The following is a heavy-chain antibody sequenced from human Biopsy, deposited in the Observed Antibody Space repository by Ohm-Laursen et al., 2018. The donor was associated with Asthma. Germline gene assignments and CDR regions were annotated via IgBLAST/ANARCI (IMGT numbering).Heavy chain of an antibody. V-gene: IGHV3-30*18. CDR1: GFLFRRFG. D-gene: IGHD5-12*01. CDR2: ISYDGNHK. J-gene: IGHJ4*01. Sequence: SLRLSCSASGFLFRRFGMHWVRQAPGKGLEWVAVISYDGNHKFYEDSVKGRFTISRDNSKNTLYLQMNSLRTEDTAVYYCAKRRGYSGHDNDYWGQGTLVIVSS. CDR3: AKRRGYSGHDNDY.